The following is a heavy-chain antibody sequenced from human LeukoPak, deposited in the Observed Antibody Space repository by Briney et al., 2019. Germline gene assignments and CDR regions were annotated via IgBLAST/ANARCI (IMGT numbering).Heavy chain of an antibody. CDR2: ISGDGGST. CDR1: GFTFDDYA. Sequence: GGSLRLSCAASGFTFDDYAMHWVRQPPGRSLEWVSLISGDGGSTYYADSVKGRFTVSRDNSKNSLYLQMNSLRTEDTALYYCAKDISRNFVVVPAADYWGQGTLVTVSS. V-gene: IGHV3-43*02. J-gene: IGHJ4*02. CDR3: AKDISRNFVVVPAADY. D-gene: IGHD2-2*01.